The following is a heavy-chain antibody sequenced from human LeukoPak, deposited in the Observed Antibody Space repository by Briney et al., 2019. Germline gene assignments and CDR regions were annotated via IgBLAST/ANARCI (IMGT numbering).Heavy chain of an antibody. Sequence: ASVKVSCKASGYTFTSYGISWVRQAPGQGLEWMGWISAYNGNTNYAQKLQGRVTMTTDTSTSTAYMELRSLRSDDTAVYYCARVTILVATGTDWFDPWGQGTLVTVSS. CDR1: GYTFTSYG. D-gene: IGHD2-8*02. CDR2: ISAYNGNT. CDR3: ARVTILVATGTDWFDP. J-gene: IGHJ5*02. V-gene: IGHV1-18*01.